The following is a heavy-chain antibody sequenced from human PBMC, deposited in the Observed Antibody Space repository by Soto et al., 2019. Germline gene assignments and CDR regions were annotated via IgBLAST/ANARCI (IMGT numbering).Heavy chain of an antibody. V-gene: IGHV4-34*01. CDR2: INHSGST. Sequence: SETLSLTCAVYGGSFSGYYWSWIRQPPGKGLEWIGEINHSGSTNYNPSLKSRVTISVDTSKNQFSLKLSSVTAADTAVYYCARAEDGAFDIWAKGQWSPSPQ. CDR3: ARAEDGAFDI. J-gene: IGHJ3*02. D-gene: IGHD2-15*01. CDR1: GGSFSGYY.